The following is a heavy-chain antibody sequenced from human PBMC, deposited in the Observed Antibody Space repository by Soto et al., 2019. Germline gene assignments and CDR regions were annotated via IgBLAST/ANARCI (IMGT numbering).Heavy chain of an antibody. CDR1: GFTFSSYA. CDR3: ARDWGGVYGMDV. Sequence: GGSLRLSCAASGFTFSSYAMHWVRQAPGKGLEWVAVISYDGSNKYYADSVKGRFTISRDNSKNTLYLQMNSLRAEDTAVYYCARDWGGVYGMDVWGQGTTVTVSS. V-gene: IGHV3-30-3*01. CDR2: ISYDGSNK. J-gene: IGHJ6*02. D-gene: IGHD3-16*01.